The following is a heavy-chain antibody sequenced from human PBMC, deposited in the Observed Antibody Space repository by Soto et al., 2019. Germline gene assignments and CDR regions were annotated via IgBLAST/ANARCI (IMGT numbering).Heavy chain of an antibody. CDR2: IYCNDDK. Sequence: QITLKKSGPTLVKPTQPLTLTCNFSGFSLSTSGVGVGWIRQPPGKALEWLALIYCNDDKRYSPSLMNRLTITKVTAKSPVVLAMTNRDPVDTATYSCAPRSGQGQRLVRWQVHWFDPWGQGTRVTGSS. CDR1: GFSLSTSGVG. J-gene: IGHJ5*02. D-gene: IGHD6-13*01. CDR3: APRSGQGQRLVRWQVHWFDP. V-gene: IGHV2-5*01.